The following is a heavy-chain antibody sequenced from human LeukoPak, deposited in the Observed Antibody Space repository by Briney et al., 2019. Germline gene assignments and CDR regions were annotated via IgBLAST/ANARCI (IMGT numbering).Heavy chain of an antibody. V-gene: IGHV3-23*01. CDR1: GFTFGDVV. J-gene: IGHJ4*02. CDR3: ARRTGGTKDY. CDR2: ISYNGAST. Sequence: PGGSLRLSCVASGFTFGDVVMSWVRQAPGKGLEWVSAISYNGASTDYADSVKGRFAIPRDNSKNTLYLQMNSLRAEDTAVYYCARRTGGTKDYWGQGTQVTVSS. D-gene: IGHD7-27*01.